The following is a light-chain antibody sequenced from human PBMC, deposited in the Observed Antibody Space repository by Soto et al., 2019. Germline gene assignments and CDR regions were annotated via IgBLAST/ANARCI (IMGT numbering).Light chain of an antibody. Sequence: DIQMTQSPSSLSASVGDRLTITCRASQDIVKSLAWYQQRPGKVPKPLIYAASTLHSGVPSRFSGGGSGTHFTLTISNLQPEDVATYYCQMYVTAPETFGQGTKVEIK. CDR1: QDIVKS. CDR3: QMYVTAPET. J-gene: IGKJ1*01. V-gene: IGKV1-27*01. CDR2: AAS.